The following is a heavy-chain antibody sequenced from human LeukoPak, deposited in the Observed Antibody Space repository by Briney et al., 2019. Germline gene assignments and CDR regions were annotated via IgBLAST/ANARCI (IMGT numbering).Heavy chain of an antibody. CDR2: ISAYNGNT. D-gene: IGHD3-10*01. V-gene: IGHV1-18*01. J-gene: IGHJ4*02. Sequence: GASVNVSFKSSAYTFTIYGISWVRQAPGQGLEWMGWISAYNGNTNYAQKLQGRVTMTTDTSTSTAYMELRSLRSDDTAVYYCARVTMVRGVGDYWGQGTLVTVSS. CDR3: ARVTMVRGVGDY. CDR1: AYTFTIYG.